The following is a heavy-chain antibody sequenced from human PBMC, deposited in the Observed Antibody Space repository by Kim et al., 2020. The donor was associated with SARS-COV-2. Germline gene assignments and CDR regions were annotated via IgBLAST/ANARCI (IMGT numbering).Heavy chain of an antibody. Sequence: GGSLRLSCAASGFTFSSYPMHWVRQAPGKGLEWVAVISYDGSNKYYADSVKGRFTISRDNSKNTLYLQMNSLRAEDTAVYYCARDGKHYYDSSDYPAPFDYWGQGTLVTVSS. J-gene: IGHJ4*02. CDR3: ARDGKHYYDSSDYPAPFDY. CDR2: ISYDGSNK. CDR1: GFTFSSYP. D-gene: IGHD3-22*01. V-gene: IGHV3-30*04.